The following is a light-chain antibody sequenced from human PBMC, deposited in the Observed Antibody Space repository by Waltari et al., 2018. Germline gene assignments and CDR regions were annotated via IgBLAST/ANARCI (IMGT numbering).Light chain of an antibody. CDR2: DVS. V-gene: IGLV2-14*03. CDR1: NRDIGGYNS. Sequence: QSALTQPASVSGSLGQSITISCSGTNRDIGGYNSVSWYQQHPGEAPKLLIFDVSTRPSGVSSRFSAFKSGTTASLTISGLQAEDEADYYCCSKTSSTASIVFGGGTTLTVL. CDR3: CSKTSSTASIV. J-gene: IGLJ3*02.